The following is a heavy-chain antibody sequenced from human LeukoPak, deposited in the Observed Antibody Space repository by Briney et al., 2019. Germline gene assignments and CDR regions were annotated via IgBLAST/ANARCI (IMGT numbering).Heavy chain of an antibody. CDR2: ISSSGSTI. V-gene: IGHV3-48*03. CDR1: GFTFSSYE. D-gene: IGHD3-10*01. CDR3: ARDPRYYGSGSAGYAFDI. J-gene: IGHJ3*02. Sequence: GGSLRLSCAASGFTFSSYEMNWVRQAPGKGLEWVSYISSSGSTIYYADSVKGRFTISRDNAKNSLYLQMNSLRAEDTAVYYCARDPRYYGSGSAGYAFDIWGQGTMVTVSS.